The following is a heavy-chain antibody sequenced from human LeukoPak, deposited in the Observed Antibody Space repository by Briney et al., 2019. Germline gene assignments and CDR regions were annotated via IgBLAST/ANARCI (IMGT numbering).Heavy chain of an antibody. CDR1: GFTFDDYA. CDR2: ISWNSGSI. Sequence: GGSLRLSCAASGFTFDDYAMHWVRQAPGKGLEWVSGISWNSGSIGYADSVKGRFTISRDNAKNSLYLQMNSLRAEDTALYYCAKVKGSGSYYNSNNPFDYWGQGTLVTVSS. V-gene: IGHV3-9*01. CDR3: AKVKGSGSYYNSNNPFDY. J-gene: IGHJ4*02. D-gene: IGHD3-10*01.